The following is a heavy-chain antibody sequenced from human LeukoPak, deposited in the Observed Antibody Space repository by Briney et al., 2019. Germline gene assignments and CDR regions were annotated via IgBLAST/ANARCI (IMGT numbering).Heavy chain of an antibody. V-gene: IGHV1-8*01. D-gene: IGHD2-8*01. CDR2: LNPQSGNT. Sequence: GASVKVSCKAFEYTFITYDITWVRQAAGQGLEWMGWLNPQSGNTGFTANFQGRVTLTMDSSISTAYMELRSLRFDDTAVYYCARGPWFRSLLGYCADGVCYPGYWGQGTLVTVSS. CDR3: ARGPWFRSLLGYCADGVCYPGY. CDR1: EYTFITYD. J-gene: IGHJ4*02.